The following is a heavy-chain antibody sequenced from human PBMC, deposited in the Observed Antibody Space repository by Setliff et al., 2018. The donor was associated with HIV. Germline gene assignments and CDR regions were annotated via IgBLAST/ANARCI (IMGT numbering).Heavy chain of an antibody. CDR2: INPNSGCT. J-gene: IGHJ3*02. D-gene: IGHD6-19*01. CDR1: GYTFTGYY. CDR3: ARGVSVAGTEGVDAFDI. V-gene: IGHV1-2*06. Sequence: ASVKVSCKASGYTFTGYYMHWVRQAPGQGLEWMGRINPNSGCTNYAQKFQGRVTMTRDTSISTAYMELSRLRSDDTAVYYCARGVSVAGTEGVDAFDIWGQGTMVTVSS.